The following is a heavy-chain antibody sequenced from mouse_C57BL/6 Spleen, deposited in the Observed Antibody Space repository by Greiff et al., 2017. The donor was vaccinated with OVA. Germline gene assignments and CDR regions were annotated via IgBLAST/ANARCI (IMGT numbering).Heavy chain of an antibody. CDR1: GYTFTSYW. Sequence: VKLQQPGAELVRPGSSVKLSCKASGYTFTSYWMHWVKQRPIQGLEWIGNIDPSDSETHYNQKFKDKATLTVDKSSSTAYMQLSSLTSEDSAVYYCARGLLRKYFDYWGQGTTLTVSS. D-gene: IGHD1-1*01. CDR2: IDPSDSET. V-gene: IGHV1-52*01. CDR3: ARGLLRKYFDY. J-gene: IGHJ2*01.